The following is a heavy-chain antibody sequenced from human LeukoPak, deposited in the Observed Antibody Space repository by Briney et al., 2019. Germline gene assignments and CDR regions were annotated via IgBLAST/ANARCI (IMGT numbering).Heavy chain of an antibody. D-gene: IGHD5/OR15-5a*01. CDR3: AKDQGLPGYYYYMGV. V-gene: IGHV3-23*01. J-gene: IGHJ6*03. CDR1: GFTFSSYG. CDR2: ISGSGGST. Sequence: GGSLRLSRAASGFTFSSYGMSWVRQAPGKGLEWVSAISGSGGSTYYADSVKGRFTISRDNSKNTLYLQMNSLRAEDTAVYYCAKDQGLPGYYYYMGVWGKGTTVTVSS.